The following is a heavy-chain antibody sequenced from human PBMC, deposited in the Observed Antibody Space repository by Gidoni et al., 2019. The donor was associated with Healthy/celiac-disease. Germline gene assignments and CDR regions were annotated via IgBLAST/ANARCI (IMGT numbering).Heavy chain of an antibody. V-gene: IGHV1-2*02. CDR1: GYTVSGQH. Sequence: QVQLVQNGAEVKKPGAAVKVSCKAYGYTVSGQHMKWVRHAPGQGLEWMGWITPSSCGTYYAQKFQGRVPMTRDTAISTAYMELSRLRSDDTAVYYFARAADLFPYSSKRLAFDIWGQGTMVTVSS. J-gene: IGHJ3*02. CDR2: ITPSSCGT. D-gene: IGHD6-13*01. CDR3: ARAADLFPYSSKRLAFDI.